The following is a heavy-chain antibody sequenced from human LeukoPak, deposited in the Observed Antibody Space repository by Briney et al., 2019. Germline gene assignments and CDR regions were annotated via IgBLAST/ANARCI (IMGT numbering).Heavy chain of an antibody. V-gene: IGHV3-21*01. CDR1: GFTFSAYS. J-gene: IGHJ5*02. CDR3: ARDSRQWVEQLPYGWFDP. D-gene: IGHD1-26*01. CDR2: ISSGGSYI. Sequence: PGGSLRLSCAGSGFTFSAYSMNWVRQPPGKGLEWVSYISSGGSYIYYADSVKGRFTISRDNAKNSLYLQMDSLRAEDTAVYYCARDSRQWVEQLPYGWFDPWGQGTLVTVSP.